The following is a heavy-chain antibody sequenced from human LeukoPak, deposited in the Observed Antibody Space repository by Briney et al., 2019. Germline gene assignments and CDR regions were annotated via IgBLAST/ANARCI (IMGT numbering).Heavy chain of an antibody. CDR1: GFTFSSYG. D-gene: IGHD4-17*01. J-gene: IGHJ4*02. V-gene: IGHV3-30*12. Sequence: GGSLRLSCAASGFTFSSYGMHWVRQAPGKGLEWVAVISYDGSNKYYADSVKGRFTISRDNSKNTLYLQMNSLRAEDTAVYYCARDLDYARRGIDYWGQGTLVTVSS. CDR3: ARDLDYARRGIDY. CDR2: ISYDGSNK.